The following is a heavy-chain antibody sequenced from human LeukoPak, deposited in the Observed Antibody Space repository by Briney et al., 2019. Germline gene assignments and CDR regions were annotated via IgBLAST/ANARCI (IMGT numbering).Heavy chain of an antibody. Sequence: GGSLRLSCAASGFTFSSYAMHWVRQAPGKGLEWVAVIWYDGSKKYYADSVKGQFTISRDNSKNTLYLQMNSLRAEDTAVYYCARSVYGSGSFSPRGAFDIWGQGTMVTVSS. CDR3: ARSVYGSGSFSPRGAFDI. D-gene: IGHD3-10*01. V-gene: IGHV3-33*01. CDR1: GFTFSSYA. CDR2: IWYDGSKK. J-gene: IGHJ3*02.